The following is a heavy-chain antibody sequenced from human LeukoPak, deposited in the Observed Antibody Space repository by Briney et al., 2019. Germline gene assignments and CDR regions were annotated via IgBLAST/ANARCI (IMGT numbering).Heavy chain of an antibody. CDR1: GFTVSSNY. CDR3: ARVQFWSDYSAAPNFDY. CDR2: IYSGGST. D-gene: IGHD3-3*01. Sequence: PGGSLRLSCAASGFTVSSNYMSWVRQAPGKGLEWVSVIYSGGSTYYADSVKGRFTISRDNSKNTLYLQMNSLRAEDTAVYYCARVQFWSDYSAAPNFDYWGQGTLVTVSS. J-gene: IGHJ4*02. V-gene: IGHV3-66*01.